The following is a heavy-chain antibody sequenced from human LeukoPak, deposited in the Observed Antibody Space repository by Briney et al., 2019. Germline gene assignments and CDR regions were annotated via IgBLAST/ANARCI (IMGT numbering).Heavy chain of an antibody. CDR3: ARYLYSSGVIDY. J-gene: IGHJ4*02. Sequence: GGSLRLSCAAAGFTFSSYWMTWVRQAPGKGLEWVATMNQGANEKYYLDSVEGRFTISRDNAKNSLYLQMNSLRAEDTALYHCARYLYSSGVIDYWGQGALVTVSS. CDR2: MNQGANEK. CDR1: GFTFSSYW. D-gene: IGHD6-19*01. V-gene: IGHV3-7*03.